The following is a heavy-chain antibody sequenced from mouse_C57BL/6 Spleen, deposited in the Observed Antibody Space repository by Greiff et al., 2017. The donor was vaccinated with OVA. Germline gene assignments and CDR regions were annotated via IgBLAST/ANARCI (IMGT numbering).Heavy chain of an antibody. V-gene: IGHV1-76*01. Sequence: QVHVKQSGAELVRPGASVKLSCKASGYTFTDYYINWVKQRPGQGLEWIARIYPGSGNTYYNEKFKGKATLTAEKSSSTAYMQLSSLTSEDSAVYFCARGDYDGPYGGFAYWGQGTLVTVSA. CDR1: GYTFTDYY. D-gene: IGHD2-3*01. CDR3: ARGDYDGPYGGFAY. J-gene: IGHJ3*01. CDR2: IYPGSGNT.